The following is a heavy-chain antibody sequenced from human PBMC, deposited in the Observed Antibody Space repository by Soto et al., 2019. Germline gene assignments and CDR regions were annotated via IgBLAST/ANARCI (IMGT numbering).Heavy chain of an antibody. Sequence: ASVKVSCKASGYTFTSYGISWVRQAPGQGLEWMGWISAYNGNTNYAQKLQGRVTMTTDTSTSTAYMELRSLRSDDTAVYYCARVEGVVVDDAFDIWGQGTMVTVSS. CDR1: GYTFTSYG. CDR2: ISAYNGNT. CDR3: ARVEGVVVDDAFDI. J-gene: IGHJ3*02. V-gene: IGHV1-18*01. D-gene: IGHD2-15*01.